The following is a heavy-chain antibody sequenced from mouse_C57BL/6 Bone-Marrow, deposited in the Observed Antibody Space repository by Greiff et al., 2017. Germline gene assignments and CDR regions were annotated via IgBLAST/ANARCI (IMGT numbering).Heavy chain of an antibody. D-gene: IGHD3-3*01. CDR2: ISDGGSYT. CDR1: GFTFSSYA. V-gene: IGHV5-4*01. CDR3: ARPRRRVYYYAMDY. Sequence: EVQGVESGGGLVKPGGSLKLSCAASGFTFSSYAMSWVRQTPEKRLEWVATISDGGSYTYYPDNVKGRFTISRDNAKNNLYLQMSHLKSEDTAMYYCARPRRRVYYYAMDYWGQGTSVTVSS. J-gene: IGHJ4*01.